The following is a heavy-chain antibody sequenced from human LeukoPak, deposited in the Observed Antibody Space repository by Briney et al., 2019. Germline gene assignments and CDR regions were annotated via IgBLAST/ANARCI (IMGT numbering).Heavy chain of an antibody. CDR3: AKISQYVDYFDY. CDR2: ISGSGGST. D-gene: IGHD2/OR15-2a*01. V-gene: IGHV3-23*01. Sequence: GGSLRLSCAASGFTFSSYAMSWVRQAPGKGLEWVSAISGSGGSTYYADSVKGRFTISRDNSKNTLYPQMNNLRAEDTAVYYCAKISQYVDYFDYWGQGTLVTVSS. CDR1: GFTFSSYA. J-gene: IGHJ4*02.